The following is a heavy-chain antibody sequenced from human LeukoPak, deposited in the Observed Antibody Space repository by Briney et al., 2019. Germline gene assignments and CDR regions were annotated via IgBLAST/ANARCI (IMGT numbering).Heavy chain of an antibody. D-gene: IGHD3-22*01. CDR3: ARSLDYDSSSYDY. CDR1: GYTFTSYD. V-gene: IGHV1-8*03. CDR2: MNPNSGNT. Sequence: ASVKVSCKASGYTFTSYDINWVRQATGQGLEWMGWMNPNSGNTGYAQKFQGRVTITRNTAISTAYMELSSLRSEGTAVYYCARSLDYDSSSYDYWGQGTLVTVSS. J-gene: IGHJ4*02.